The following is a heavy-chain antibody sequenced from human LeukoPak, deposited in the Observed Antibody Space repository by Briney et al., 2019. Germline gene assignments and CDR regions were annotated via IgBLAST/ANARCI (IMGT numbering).Heavy chain of an antibody. CDR2: ISGSGGST. V-gene: IGHV3-23*01. Sequence: PGGSLRLSCAASGFTFSSYAMSWVRQAPGKGLEWVSAISGSGGSTYYADSVKGRFTISRDNSKNTLYLQMNSLRAEDTAVYYCAKPYYGSGSYYNYYFDYWGQGTLVTPSS. CDR1: GFTFSSYA. J-gene: IGHJ4*02. D-gene: IGHD3-10*01. CDR3: AKPYYGSGSYYNYYFDY.